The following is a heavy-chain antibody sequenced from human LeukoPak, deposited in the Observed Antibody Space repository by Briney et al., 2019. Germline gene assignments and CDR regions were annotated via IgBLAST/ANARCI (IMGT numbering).Heavy chain of an antibody. CDR2: ISAYNGNT. V-gene: IGHV1-18*01. J-gene: IGHJ5*02. Sequence: ASVKVSCKASGYTFTSYGISWVRQAPGQGLEWMEWISAYNGNTNYAQKLQGRVTMTTDTSTSTAYMELRSLRSDDTAVYYCARSHPPLLLEWDYNWFDPRGQGTLVTVSS. CDR3: ARSHPPLLLEWDYNWFDP. CDR1: GYTFTSYG. D-gene: IGHD3-3*01.